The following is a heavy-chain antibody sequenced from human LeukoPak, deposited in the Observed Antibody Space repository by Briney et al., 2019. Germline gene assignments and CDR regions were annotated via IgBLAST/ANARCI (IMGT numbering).Heavy chain of an antibody. Sequence: GGSLRLSCAASGFTFSSYAMSWVRQAPGKGLEWVSAISGSGGSTYYADSVKGRFTISRDNSKNTLYLQMNSLRAEDTAVYYCAREVLEIGYYYYGMDVWGQGTTVTVSS. CDR1: GFTFSSYA. CDR3: AREVLEIGYYYYGMDV. V-gene: IGHV3-23*01. J-gene: IGHJ6*02. CDR2: ISGSGGST. D-gene: IGHD3-3*02.